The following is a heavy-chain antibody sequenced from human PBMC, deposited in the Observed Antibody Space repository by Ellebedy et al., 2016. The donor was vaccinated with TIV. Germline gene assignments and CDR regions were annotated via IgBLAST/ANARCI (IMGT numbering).Heavy chain of an antibody. CDR3: AKDGTLCSGFSCYCHRRYYFDY. Sequence: PGGSLRLSCAASGFTFSSYAMSWVRQAPGRGLDWVSAISGSGGSTYYADSVKGRFTISRDNSKNTLYLQMNSLRAEDTAVYYCAKDGTLCSGFSCYCHRRYYFDYWGQGTLVTVSS. D-gene: IGHD2-15*01. J-gene: IGHJ4*02. CDR1: GFTFSSYA. CDR2: ISGSGGST. V-gene: IGHV3-23*01.